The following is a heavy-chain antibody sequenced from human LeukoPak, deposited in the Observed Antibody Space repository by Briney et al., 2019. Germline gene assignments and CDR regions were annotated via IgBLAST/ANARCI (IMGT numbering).Heavy chain of an antibody. Sequence: SETLSLTCTVSGGSISSYYWSWIRQPPGKGLEWIGYIYHSGSTYYNPSLKSRVTISVDRSKNQFSLKLSSVTAADTAVYYCARGPVGYDHSGFDYWGQGTLVTVSS. CDR3: ARGPVGYDHSGFDY. CDR2: IYHSGST. V-gene: IGHV4-59*12. D-gene: IGHD3-10*01. J-gene: IGHJ4*02. CDR1: GGSISSYY.